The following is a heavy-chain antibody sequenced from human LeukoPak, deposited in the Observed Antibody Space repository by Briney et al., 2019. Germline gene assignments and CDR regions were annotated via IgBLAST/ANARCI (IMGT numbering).Heavy chain of an antibody. CDR3: GCAPREGGYYYYMDV. J-gene: IGHJ6*03. D-gene: IGHD1-26*01. CDR2: IIPIFGTA. CDR1: GGTFSSYA. Sequence: ASVKVSCKASGGTFSSYAISWVRQAPGQGLEWMGGIIPIFGTANYAQKFQGRVTITADESTSPAYMELSSLRSEDTAVYYCGCAPREGGYYYYMDVWGKGTTVTISS. V-gene: IGHV1-69*13.